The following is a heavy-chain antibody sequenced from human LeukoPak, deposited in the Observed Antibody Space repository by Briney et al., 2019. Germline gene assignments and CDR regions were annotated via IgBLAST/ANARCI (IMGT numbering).Heavy chain of an antibody. J-gene: IGHJ3*02. CDR3: ARDLGVTTPFDI. Sequence: SETLSLTCTVSGGSISSYYWSWIRQPPGKGLEWIGYIYYSGSTNYNPSLKSRVTISVDTSKNQFSLKLSSVTAADTAVYHCARDLGVTTPFDIWGQGTMVTVSS. CDR2: IYYSGST. V-gene: IGHV4-59*01. CDR1: GGSISSYY. D-gene: IGHD3-22*01.